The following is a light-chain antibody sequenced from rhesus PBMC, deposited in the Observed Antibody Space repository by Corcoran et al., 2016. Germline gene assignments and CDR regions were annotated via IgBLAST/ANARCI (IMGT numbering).Light chain of an antibody. J-gene: IGKJ3*01. CDR2: KAS. V-gene: IGKV1-21*01. CDR1: QGISSW. CDR3: QQYNSAPFT. Sequence: DIQMTQSPSSLSASVGDRVTITCRASQGISSWLAWYQQKPGKAPKFLIYKASSLKSGVPSRFSGSGSGNNFTLTISSLQPEDFATYYSQQYNSAPFTFGPGTKLDIK.